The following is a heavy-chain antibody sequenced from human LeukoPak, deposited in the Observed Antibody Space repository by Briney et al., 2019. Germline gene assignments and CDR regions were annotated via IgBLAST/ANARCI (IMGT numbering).Heavy chain of an antibody. Sequence: GGALRLSCAASGFSFSNYGMSWVRQAPGRGVEWVSASSGSGGSTYYVDSVKGRFTISRDNSKSTLYLQMNSLRAEDTAVYYCAKHSGPSGYSSGYYFDYWGQGTLVTVSS. J-gene: IGHJ4*02. CDR1: GFSFSNYG. CDR3: AKHSGPSGYSSGYYFDY. V-gene: IGHV3-23*01. D-gene: IGHD5-18*01. CDR2: SSGSGGST.